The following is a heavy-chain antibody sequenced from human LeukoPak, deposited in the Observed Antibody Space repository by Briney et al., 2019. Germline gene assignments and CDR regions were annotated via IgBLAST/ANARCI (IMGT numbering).Heavy chain of an antibody. Sequence: ASVKVSCKASGYTSTGYYMHWVRQAPGQGLEWMGWINPNSGGTNYAQKFQGRVTMTRDTSISTAYMELSRLRSDDTAVYYCARDGDYGDYVGLFDPWGQGTLVTVSS. D-gene: IGHD4-17*01. CDR2: INPNSGGT. V-gene: IGHV1-2*02. J-gene: IGHJ5*02. CDR1: GYTSTGYY. CDR3: ARDGDYGDYVGLFDP.